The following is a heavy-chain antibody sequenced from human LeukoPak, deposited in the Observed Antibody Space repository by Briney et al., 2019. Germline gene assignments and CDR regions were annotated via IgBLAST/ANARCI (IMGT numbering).Heavy chain of an antibody. J-gene: IGHJ4*02. CDR2: ISSSSSYI. D-gene: IGHD6-13*01. V-gene: IGHV3-21*01. Sequence: GGSLRLSCAASGFTFSSYNINWVRLAPGTGLEWVSSISSSSSYIYYADSVKGRFTISRDNAKNSLFLQMNSLRAEDTAVYYCARDAIAAAGFYYFDYWGQGTLVTVSS. CDR3: ARDAIAAAGFYYFDY. CDR1: GFTFSSYN.